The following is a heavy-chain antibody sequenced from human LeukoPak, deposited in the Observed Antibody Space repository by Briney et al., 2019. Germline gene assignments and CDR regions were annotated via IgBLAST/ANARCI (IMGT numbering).Heavy chain of an antibody. Sequence: SETLSLTCTVSGGSISSSSYYWGWIRQPPGKGLEWIGIIYYSGNTYYNPSLKSRVTISVDTSKNQFSLNLSSVTAADTAVYYCARDHGGSYYEMILFHRAFDIWGQGTMVTVSS. CDR3: ARDHGGSYYEMILFHRAFDI. J-gene: IGHJ3*02. D-gene: IGHD1-26*01. V-gene: IGHV4-39*02. CDR2: IYYSGNT. CDR1: GGSISSSSYY.